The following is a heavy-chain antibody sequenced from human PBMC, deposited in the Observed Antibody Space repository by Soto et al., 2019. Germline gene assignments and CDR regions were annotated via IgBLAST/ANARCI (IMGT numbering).Heavy chain of an antibody. D-gene: IGHD3-22*01. V-gene: IGHV3-33*01. CDR2: IWYDGSNK. CDR1: GFTFSSYG. Sequence: GGSLRLSCAASGFTFSSYGMHWVRQAPGKGLEWVAVIWYDGSNKYYADSVKGRFTISRDNSKNTLYLQMNSLRAEDTAVYYCARGLDYYDSSGYRSWYFDPWGRGTLVTVSS. J-gene: IGHJ2*01. CDR3: ARGLDYYDSSGYRSWYFDP.